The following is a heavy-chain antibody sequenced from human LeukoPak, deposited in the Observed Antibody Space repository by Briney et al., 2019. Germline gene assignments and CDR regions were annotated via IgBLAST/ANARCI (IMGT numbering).Heavy chain of an antibody. CDR3: ARGQLTSTYYDFWSGYFCFDY. J-gene: IGHJ4*02. D-gene: IGHD3-3*01. Sequence: SETPSLTCTVSGCSISSGYYWGWIRQPPGKGLEWIGSIHHSGTTYYNPSLKGRVTISVDTSNNQFSLKLSSVTAADTAVYYCARGQLTSTYYDFWSGYFCFDYWGQGTLVTVSS. CDR1: GCSISSGYY. V-gene: IGHV4-38-2*02. CDR2: IHHSGTT.